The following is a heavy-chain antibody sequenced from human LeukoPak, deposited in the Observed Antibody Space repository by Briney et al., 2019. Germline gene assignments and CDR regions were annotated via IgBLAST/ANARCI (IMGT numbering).Heavy chain of an antibody. CDR2: INHSGST. D-gene: IGHD4-17*01. Sequence: PSETLSLTCAVYGGSFSGYYWSWIRQPPGNGLEWTGEINHSGSTNYNPSLKSRVTISVDTSKNQFSLKLSSVTAADTAVYYCARGLSTRSVNWGQGTLVTVSS. J-gene: IGHJ4*02. CDR1: GGSFSGYY. CDR3: ARGLSTRSVN. V-gene: IGHV4-34*01.